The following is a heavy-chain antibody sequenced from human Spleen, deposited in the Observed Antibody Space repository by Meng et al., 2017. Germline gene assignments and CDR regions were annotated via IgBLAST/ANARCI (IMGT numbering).Heavy chain of an antibody. J-gene: IGHJ4*02. CDR2: IYHSGTT. CDR1: GGSFSSGGYS. V-gene: IGHV4-30-2*01. CDR3: VISSHN. D-gene: IGHD3-3*02. Sequence: QLQLQESGSGLVKPSQTLSLTCAVSGGSFSSGGYSWSWIRQPPGKGLEWIGYIYHSGTTYYNPSLKSRVTISVDRSKNQFSLKLTSVTAADTAIYYCVISSHNWGQGTLVTVSS.